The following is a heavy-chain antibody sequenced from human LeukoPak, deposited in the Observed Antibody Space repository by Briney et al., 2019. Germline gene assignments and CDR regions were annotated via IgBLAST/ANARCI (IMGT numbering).Heavy chain of an antibody. Sequence: GGSLRLSCAASGFTFSSYAMHWVRQAPGKGLEWVAVISYDGSNKYYADSVKGRFTISRDNSKSTLYLQMNSLRAEDTAVYYCAKSMWSDSEREYYYDSSGYSSLVDYWGQGTLVTVSS. CDR1: GFTFSSYA. CDR2: ISYDGSNK. V-gene: IGHV3-30-3*02. CDR3: AKSMWSDSEREYYYDSSGYSSLVDY. D-gene: IGHD3-22*01. J-gene: IGHJ4*02.